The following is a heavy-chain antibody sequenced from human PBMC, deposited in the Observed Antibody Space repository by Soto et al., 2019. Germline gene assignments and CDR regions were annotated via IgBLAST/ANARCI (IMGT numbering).Heavy chain of an antibody. CDR2: IYYSGST. Sequence: QVQLQESGPGLVKPSQTLSLTCTVSGGSISSGGYYWSWIRQHPGKGLEWIGYIYYSGSTYYNPSLKSRVTISVDPSKNQFSLKLSSVTAADTAVYYCARGGGCSSTSCYLFDYWGQGTLVTVSS. V-gene: IGHV4-31*03. J-gene: IGHJ4*02. CDR1: GGSISSGGYY. D-gene: IGHD2-2*01. CDR3: ARGGGCSSTSCYLFDY.